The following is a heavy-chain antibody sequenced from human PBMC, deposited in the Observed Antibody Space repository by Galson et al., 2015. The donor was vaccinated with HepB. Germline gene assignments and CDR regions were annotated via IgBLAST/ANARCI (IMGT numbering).Heavy chain of an antibody. CDR3: ARVQQQLSSSNWFDP. CDR1: GGTFSSYA. J-gene: IGHJ5*02. D-gene: IGHD6-13*01. Sequence: SCKASGGTFSSYAISWVRQAPGQGLEWMGGLIPIFGTANYAQKFQGRVTITADESTSTAYMELSSLRSEDTAVYYCARVQQQLSSSNWFDPWGQGTLVTVSS. CDR2: LIPIFGTA. V-gene: IGHV1-69*01.